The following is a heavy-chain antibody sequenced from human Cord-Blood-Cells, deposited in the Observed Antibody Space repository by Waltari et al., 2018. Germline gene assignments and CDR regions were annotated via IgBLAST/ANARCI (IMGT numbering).Heavy chain of an antibody. CDR3: ARSPGSWYYFDY. V-gene: IGHV4-34*01. Sequence: QVQLQQWGAGLLKPSETLSLTCVVYGGSFSGYYWSWIRQPPGKGLEWIGEINHSGSTNYNPSLKSRVTISVDTSKNQFSLKLSSVTAADTAVYYCARSPGSWYYFDYWGQGTLVTVSS. CDR1: GGSFSGYY. D-gene: IGHD6-13*01. CDR2: INHSGST. J-gene: IGHJ4*02.